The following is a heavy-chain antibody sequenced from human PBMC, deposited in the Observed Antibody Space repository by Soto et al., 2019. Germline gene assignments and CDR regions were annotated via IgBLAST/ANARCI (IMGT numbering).Heavy chain of an antibody. Sequence: SETLSLTCAVYGGSFSGYYWSWIRQPPGKGLEWIGEINHSGSTNYNPSLKSRVTISVDTSKNQFSLKLSSVTAADTAVYYCARPPRKGYYYMDVWGKGTTVTVSS. CDR2: INHSGST. V-gene: IGHV4-34*01. CDR3: ARPPRKGYYYMDV. CDR1: GGSFSGYY. J-gene: IGHJ6*03.